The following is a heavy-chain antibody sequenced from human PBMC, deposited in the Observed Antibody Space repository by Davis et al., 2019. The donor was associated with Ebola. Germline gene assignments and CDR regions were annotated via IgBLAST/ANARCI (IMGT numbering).Heavy chain of an antibody. CDR1: GFTFSSYG. V-gene: IGHV3-66*01. CDR2: IYSGGST. D-gene: IGHD3-22*01. J-gene: IGHJ4*02. Sequence: PGGSLRLSCAASGFTFSSYGMHWVRQAPGKGLEWVSVIYSGGSTYYADSVKGRFTISRDNSKNTLYLQMNSLRAEDTAVYYCARDVMVYDSSGYYSFDYWGQGTLVTVSS. CDR3: ARDVMVYDSSGYYSFDY.